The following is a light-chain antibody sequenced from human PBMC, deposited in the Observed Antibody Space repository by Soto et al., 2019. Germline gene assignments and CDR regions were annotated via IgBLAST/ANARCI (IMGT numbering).Light chain of an antibody. V-gene: IGKV3-15*01. CDR1: QSVSSN. CDR3: QQYNNWPF. Sequence: EIVMTQSPATLSVSPGERATLSCRASQSVSSNLAWYQQKPGQAPRLLIYGASPRATGIPARFTGRGSGTEFTLTISSLQSEDFAVYYCQQYNNWPFFGQGTKLEIK. J-gene: IGKJ2*01. CDR2: GAS.